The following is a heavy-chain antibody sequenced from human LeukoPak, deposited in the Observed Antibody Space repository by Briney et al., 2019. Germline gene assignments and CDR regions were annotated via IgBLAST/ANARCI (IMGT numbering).Heavy chain of an antibody. CDR1: GYTFTGYY. Sequence: ASVKVSCKASGYTFTGYYMHWVRQAPGQGLEWMGWINPNSGGTNYAQKFQGRVTMTRDTSISTAYMELSRLRSDDTAVYYCARDTGGLRFLEWLSERDYWGQGTLVTVSS. V-gene: IGHV1-2*02. J-gene: IGHJ4*02. CDR2: INPNSGGT. D-gene: IGHD3-3*01. CDR3: ARDTGGLRFLEWLSERDY.